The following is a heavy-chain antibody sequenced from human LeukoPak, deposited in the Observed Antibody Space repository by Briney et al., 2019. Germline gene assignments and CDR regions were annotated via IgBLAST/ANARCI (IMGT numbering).Heavy chain of an antibody. Sequence: NPSETLSLTCTVSGGSISSYHWIWIRQPPGKGLEFIGYIHYTGCSNYNSSLTSRISIFTDMSKTQISLKLTSVTAADTAAYYCAREAHIAVADLYDYYYMDVWGKGTTVTVSS. J-gene: IGHJ6*03. D-gene: IGHD6-19*01. CDR1: GGSISSYH. CDR3: AREAHIAVADLYDYYYMDV. CDR2: IHYTGCS. V-gene: IGHV4-59*12.